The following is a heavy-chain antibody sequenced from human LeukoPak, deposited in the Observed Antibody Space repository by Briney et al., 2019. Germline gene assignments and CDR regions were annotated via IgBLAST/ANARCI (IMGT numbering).Heavy chain of an antibody. CDR2: INPNSGGT. Sequence: ASVKVSCKASGYTFTGYYMHWVRQAPGQGLEWMGWINPNSGGTNYAQKFQGRVTMTRDTSISTAYMELSRLRSDDTAVYYCARDTFGYCSGGSCYSGWFDPWGQGTLVTVSS. J-gene: IGHJ5*02. D-gene: IGHD2-15*01. V-gene: IGHV1-2*02. CDR3: ARDTFGYCSGGSCYSGWFDP. CDR1: GYTFTGYY.